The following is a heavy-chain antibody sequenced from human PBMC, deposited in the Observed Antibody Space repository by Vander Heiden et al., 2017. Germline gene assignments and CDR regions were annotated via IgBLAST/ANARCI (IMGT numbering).Heavy chain of an antibody. D-gene: IGHD5-12*01. CDR3: ARDGRYSGYDRRVLYFDY. J-gene: IGHJ4*02. CDR2: IYTSGST. CDR1: GGSISSYY. Sequence: QVQLQESGPGLVKPSETLSLTCTVSGGSISSYYWSWIRQPAGKGLEWIGRIYTSGSTNYNPSLKRRVTMSVDTSKNQFSLKLSSVTAADTAVYYCARDGRYSGYDRRVLYFDYWGQGTLVTVSS. V-gene: IGHV4-4*07.